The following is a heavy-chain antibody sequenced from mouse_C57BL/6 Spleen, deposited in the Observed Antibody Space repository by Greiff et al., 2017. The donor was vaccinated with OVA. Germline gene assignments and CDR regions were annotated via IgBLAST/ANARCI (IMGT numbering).Heavy chain of an antibody. CDR3: ARSTVVPTVYFDV. V-gene: IGHV1-64*01. CDR1: GYTFTSYW. J-gene: IGHJ1*03. CDR2: IHPNSGST. D-gene: IGHD1-1*01. Sequence: VQLQQPGAELVKPGASVKLSCKASGYTFTSYWMHWVKQRPGQGLEWIGMIHPNSGSTNYNEKFKSKATLTVDKSSSTAYMQLSSLTSEDAAVYYCARSTVVPTVYFDVWGTGTTVTVSS.